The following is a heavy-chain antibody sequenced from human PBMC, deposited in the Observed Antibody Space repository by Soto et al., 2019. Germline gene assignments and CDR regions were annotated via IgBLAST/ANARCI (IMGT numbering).Heavy chain of an antibody. CDR1: GGTFSSYA. V-gene: IGHV1-69*01. CDR3: ARRRYYDSSGYNRGYFDL. CDR2: IIPIFGTA. D-gene: IGHD3-22*01. J-gene: IGHJ2*01. Sequence: QVQLVQSGAEVKKPGSSVKVSCKAFGGTFSSYAISWVRQAPGQGLEWMGGIIPIFGTANYAQKFQGRVTITADESTSTAYMELSRLRSEDTAVYYCARRRYYDSSGYNRGYFDLWGRGTLVTVSS.